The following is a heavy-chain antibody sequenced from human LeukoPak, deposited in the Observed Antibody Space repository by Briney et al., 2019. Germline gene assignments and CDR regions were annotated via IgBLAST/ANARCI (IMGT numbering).Heavy chain of an antibody. CDR3: ARHLSIGSYYFDY. D-gene: IGHD1-26*01. J-gene: IGHJ4*02. CDR1: GGSFSGYY. CDR2: IYYTGST. Sequence: SETLSLTCAVYGGSFSGYYWSWIRQPPGKGLEWIGYIYYTGSTNYNPSLESRVTISVDTSKNQFSLKLSSVTAADTAVYYCARHLSIGSYYFDYWGQGTLVTVSS. V-gene: IGHV4-59*08.